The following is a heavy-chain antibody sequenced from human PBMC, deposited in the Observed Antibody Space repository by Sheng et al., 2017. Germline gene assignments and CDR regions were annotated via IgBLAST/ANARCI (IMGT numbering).Heavy chain of an antibody. J-gene: IGHJ3*02. CDR2: IKSRADGGTA. CDR1: GFIFSKDW. Sequence: EVQLVESGGGSVKPGESLRLSCAGSGFIFSKDWMSWVRQAPGKGLEWVGRIKSRADGGTADYAAPVKGRFTVSRDDSKTTLYLQMNSLETEDTAVYYCATFNDRDAFHIWAKGQVVTVSS. CDR3: ATFNDRDAFHI. V-gene: IGHV3-15*01. D-gene: IGHD3-22*01.